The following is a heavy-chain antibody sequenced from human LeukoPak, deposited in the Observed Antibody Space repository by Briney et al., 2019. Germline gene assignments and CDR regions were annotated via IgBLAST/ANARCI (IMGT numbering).Heavy chain of an antibody. CDR3: ARQGESITIFGVLPENYFDY. Sequence: GESLKISCKGSGYSFTSYWIGWVRQMPGKGLEWMGIIYPGDSDTRYSPSFQGQATISADKSISTAYLQWSSLKASDTAMYYCARQGESITIFGVLPENYFDYWGQGTLVTVSS. J-gene: IGHJ4*02. D-gene: IGHD3-3*01. CDR1: GYSFTSYW. CDR2: IYPGDSDT. V-gene: IGHV5-51*01.